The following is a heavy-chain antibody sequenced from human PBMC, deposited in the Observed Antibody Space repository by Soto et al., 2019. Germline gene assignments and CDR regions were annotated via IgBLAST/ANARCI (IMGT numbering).Heavy chain of an antibody. Sequence: QVQLVQSGAEVKKPGASVKVSCKASGYTFTSYYMHWVRPAPGQGLEWMGIINPSGGSTSYAQKFQGRVTMTRDTATSTVYMELSSLRSEDTAVYYCARVAGIAVAGQGFFDYWGQGTLVTVSS. V-gene: IGHV1-46*01. CDR1: GYTFTSYY. CDR2: INPSGGST. J-gene: IGHJ4*02. D-gene: IGHD6-19*01. CDR3: ARVAGIAVAGQGFFDY.